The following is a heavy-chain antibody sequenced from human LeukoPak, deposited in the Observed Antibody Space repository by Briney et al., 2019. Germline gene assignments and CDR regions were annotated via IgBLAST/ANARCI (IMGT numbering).Heavy chain of an antibody. CDR1: GFTFSSYG. CDR3: ARLESNEVVAALDY. Sequence: PGGSLRLSCAVSGFTFSSYGMHWVRQAPGKRLDWVAFIQYDGSNKYYADSVKGRFTISRDNSKNTLYLQMSSLRAEDTAVYYCARLESNEVVAALDYWGQGTLVTVSS. V-gene: IGHV3-30*02. D-gene: IGHD2-15*01. J-gene: IGHJ4*02. CDR2: IQYDGSNK.